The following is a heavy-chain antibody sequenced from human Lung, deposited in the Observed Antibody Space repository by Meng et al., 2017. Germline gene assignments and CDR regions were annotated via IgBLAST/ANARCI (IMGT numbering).Heavy chain of an antibody. Sequence: HVQQRQWGAGLLKPSETLSLPCVVSGGSFSDYYWGWIRQPPGKGLEWIGEINHSGSTNYNPSLESRATISVDTSQNNLSLKLSSVTAADSDVYYCARGPTTMAHDFDYWGQGTLVTVSS. CDR1: GGSFSDYY. D-gene: IGHD4-11*01. CDR3: ARGPTTMAHDFDY. V-gene: IGHV4-34*01. CDR2: INHSGST. J-gene: IGHJ4*02.